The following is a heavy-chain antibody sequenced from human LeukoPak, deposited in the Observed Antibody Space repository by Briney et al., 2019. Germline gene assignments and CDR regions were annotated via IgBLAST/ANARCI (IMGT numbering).Heavy chain of an antibody. J-gene: IGHJ3*02. CDR1: RLTFSSYW. D-gene: IGHD1-26*01. V-gene: IGHV3-74*03. CDR3: VRDSAPAI. CDR2: IKGDGSAT. Sequence: GGSLRLSCVASRLTFSSYWMHWVRQAPGKGLAWVSRIKGDGSATTYADSVKGRFTFSRDNAKNTVYLQMNSLRAEDTATYYCVRDSAPAIWGQGTMVTVSS.